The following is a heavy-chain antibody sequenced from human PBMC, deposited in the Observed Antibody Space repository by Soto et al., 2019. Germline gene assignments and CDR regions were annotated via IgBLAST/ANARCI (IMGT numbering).Heavy chain of an antibody. CDR1: GGTFSSYA. D-gene: IGHD3-22*01. J-gene: IGHJ5*02. CDR2: IIPIFGTA. Sequence: QVQLVQSGAEVKKPGSSVKVSCKASGGTFSSYAISWVRQAPGQGLEWMGGIIPIFGTANYAHKFQGRVTITADKPTSTGYMELSSLRSEDTAVYYCARVPDSTHGYWFDPWGQGTLVTVSS. CDR3: ARVPDSTHGYWFDP. V-gene: IGHV1-69*06.